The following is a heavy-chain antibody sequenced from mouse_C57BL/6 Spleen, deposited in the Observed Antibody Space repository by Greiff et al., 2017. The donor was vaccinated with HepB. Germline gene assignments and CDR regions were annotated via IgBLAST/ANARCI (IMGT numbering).Heavy chain of an antibody. CDR3: ARTDDGFLYAMDY. J-gene: IGHJ4*01. V-gene: IGHV1-50*01. Sequence: VQLQQPGAELVKPGASVKLSCKASGYTFTSYWMQWVKQRPGQGLEWIGEIDPSDSYTNYNQKFKGKATLTVDTSSSTAYMQLSSLTSEDSAVYYCARTDDGFLYAMDYWGQGTSVTVSS. D-gene: IGHD2-3*01. CDR2: IDPSDSYT. CDR1: GYTFTSYW.